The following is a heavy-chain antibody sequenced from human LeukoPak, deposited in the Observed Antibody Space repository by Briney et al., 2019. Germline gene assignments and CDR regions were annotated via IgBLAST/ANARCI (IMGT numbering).Heavy chain of an antibody. V-gene: IGHV4-59*01. J-gene: IGHJ4*02. CDR3: ARGVIRVVVPAATTFDY. CDR1: GGSISSYY. CDR2: IYYSGST. D-gene: IGHD2-2*01. Sequence: KPSETLSLTCTVSGGSISSYYWSWIRQPPGKGPGWVGYIYYSGSTNYNPSLKSRVTISVDTSKNQFSLKLSSVTAADTAVYYCARGVIRVVVPAATTFDYWGQGTLVTVSS.